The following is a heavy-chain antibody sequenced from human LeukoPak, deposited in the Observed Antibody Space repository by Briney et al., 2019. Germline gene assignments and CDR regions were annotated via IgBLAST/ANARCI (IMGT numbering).Heavy chain of an antibody. D-gene: IGHD2-15*01. CDR3: AREGCSGGSCYSGNVLDI. CDR2: IYFSGST. V-gene: IGHV4-59*01. J-gene: IGHJ3*02. Sequence: PSETLSLTCSVPGRSISSYYWSWIRKPPGKGLEWIGPIYFSGSTNDNPSLKSRVTISEETTNKQFSLKLTSMTAADTAMYYCAREGCSGGSCYSGNVLDIWGQGTMVTVSS. CDR1: GRSISSYY.